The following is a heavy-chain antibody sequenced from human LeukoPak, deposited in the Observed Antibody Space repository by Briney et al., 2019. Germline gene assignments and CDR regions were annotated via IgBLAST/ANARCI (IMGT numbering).Heavy chain of an antibody. CDR1: GGSFSGYY. CDR3: ARDPVPQAGYDRNWFDP. V-gene: IGHV4-34*01. D-gene: IGHD5-12*01. CDR2: INHSGST. Sequence: PSETLSLTCAVYGGSFSGYYWSWIRQPPGKGLEWIGEINHSGSTNYNPSLKSRVTISVDTSKNQFSLKLSSVTAADTAVYYCARDPVPQAGYDRNWFDPWGQGTLVTVSS. J-gene: IGHJ5*02.